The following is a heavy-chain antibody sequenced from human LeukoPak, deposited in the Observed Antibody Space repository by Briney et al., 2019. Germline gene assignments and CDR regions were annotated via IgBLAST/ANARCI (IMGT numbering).Heavy chain of an antibody. J-gene: IGHJ5*02. CDR3: ARDRSPGWFDP. CDR1: GFTFSNYW. CDR2: IRTDGSIT. V-gene: IGHV3-74*01. D-gene: IGHD6-13*01. Sequence: GGSLRLSCAASGFTFSNYWMHWVRQAPGKGLEWISRIRTDGSITAYADSVKGRFTISRDNAKNILYLQMSSLRGEDTAVYFWARDRSPGWFDPWGQGTLVTVSS.